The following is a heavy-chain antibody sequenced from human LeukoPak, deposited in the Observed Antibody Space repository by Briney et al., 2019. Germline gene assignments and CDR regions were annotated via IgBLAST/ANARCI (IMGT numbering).Heavy chain of an antibody. CDR3: AKYRLEMATIGAFDI. Sequence: GSSVKVSCKASGGTFSSYAISWVRQAPGQGLEWMGRIIPILGIANYAQKFQGRVTITADKSTSTAYMELSSLRSEDTAVYYCAKYRLEMATIGAFDIWGQGTMVTVSS. CDR1: GGTFSSYA. CDR2: IIPILGIA. J-gene: IGHJ3*02. V-gene: IGHV1-69*04. D-gene: IGHD5-24*01.